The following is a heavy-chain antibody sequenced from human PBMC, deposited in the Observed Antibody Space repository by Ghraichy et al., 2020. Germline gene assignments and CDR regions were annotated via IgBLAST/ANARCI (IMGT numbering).Heavy chain of an antibody. CDR3: ARQRAPVAPFDY. J-gene: IGHJ4*02. CDR1: GVSISRSGYY. D-gene: IGHD6-19*01. V-gene: IGHV4-39*01. CDR2: IYYSGST. Sequence: SETLSLTCTVSGVSISRSGYYWGWIRQPPGKGMEWIGSIYYSGSTYYNPSLKSRVTLSVDTSKNQFSLKLSSVTAADTAAYYCARQRAPVAPFDYWGQGTLVTVPS.